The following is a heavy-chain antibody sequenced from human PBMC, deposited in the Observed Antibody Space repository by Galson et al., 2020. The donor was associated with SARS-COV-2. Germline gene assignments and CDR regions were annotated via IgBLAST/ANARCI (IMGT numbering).Heavy chain of an antibody. CDR3: ARAYWGSRGTYYYYGMDV. Sequence: SVKVSCKASGGTFSSYAISWVRQAPGQGLEWMGGIIPIFGTANYAQKFQGRVTITADESTSTAYMELSSLSSEDTAVYYCARAYWGSRGTYYYYGMDVWGQGTTVTVSS. CDR1: GGTFSSYA. CDR2: IIPIFGTA. J-gene: IGHJ6*02. D-gene: IGHD7-27*01. V-gene: IGHV1-69*13.